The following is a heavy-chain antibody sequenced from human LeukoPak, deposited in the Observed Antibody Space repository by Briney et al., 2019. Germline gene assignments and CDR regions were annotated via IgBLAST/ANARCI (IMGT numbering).Heavy chain of an antibody. J-gene: IGHJ4*02. D-gene: IGHD1-26*01. CDR2: IYYSGST. V-gene: IGHV4-59*08. Sequence: SETLSLTCTVSGGSISSYYWSWIRQPPGKGLEWIGYIYYSGSTNYNPSLKSRVTISVDTSKNQFSLKLSSVTAADTAVYYCAKAQLLQWELPYKPYYFDYWGQGTLVTVSS. CDR3: AKAQLLQWELPYKPYYFDY. CDR1: GGSISSYY.